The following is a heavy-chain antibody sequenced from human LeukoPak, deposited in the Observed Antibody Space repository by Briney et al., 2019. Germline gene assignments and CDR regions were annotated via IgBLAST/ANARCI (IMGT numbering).Heavy chain of an antibody. Sequence: GGSLRLSCAASGFTFSSYSMHWVRQAPGKGLEWVSRISSDGGSTCYADSVKGRFTISRDNAKNTLYLQMNSLRAEDTAVYYCAINGWYCSSTSCYHGDYGMDVWGQGTTVTVSS. CDR1: GFTFSSYS. CDR3: AINGWYCSSTSCYHGDYGMDV. J-gene: IGHJ6*02. V-gene: IGHV3-74*01. D-gene: IGHD2-2*01. CDR2: ISSDGGST.